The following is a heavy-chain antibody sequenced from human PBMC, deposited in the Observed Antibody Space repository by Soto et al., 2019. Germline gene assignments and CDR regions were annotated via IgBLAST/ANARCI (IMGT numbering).Heavy chain of an antibody. CDR2: IWYDGSNK. CDR1: GFTFSSHG. D-gene: IGHD3-10*01. Sequence: GGSLRLSCAASGFTFSSHGMHWVRQAPGKGLEWVAVIWYDGSNKYYADSVKGRFTISRDNSKNTLYLQMNSLRAEDTAVYYCARGPGRYYYGSGRYLENWFDPWGQGTLVTVSS. J-gene: IGHJ5*02. V-gene: IGHV3-33*01. CDR3: ARGPGRYYYGSGRYLENWFDP.